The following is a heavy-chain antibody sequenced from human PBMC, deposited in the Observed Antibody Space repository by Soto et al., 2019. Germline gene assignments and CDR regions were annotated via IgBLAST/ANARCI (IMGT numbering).Heavy chain of an antibody. CDR1: GYTFTTYY. CDR2: INPTAGTT. V-gene: IGHV1-46*01. J-gene: IGHJ5*02. Sequence: QVQLVQSGAEVKKPGASVKVSCKASGYTFTTYYMHWVRQAPGQGLEWMGVINPTAGTTTYAQKYQGRVTMTKDTSSSTVYMELTSLRSEDTAVYYCARARGWFDPWGQGTLVTVSS. D-gene: IGHD3-10*01. CDR3: ARARGWFDP.